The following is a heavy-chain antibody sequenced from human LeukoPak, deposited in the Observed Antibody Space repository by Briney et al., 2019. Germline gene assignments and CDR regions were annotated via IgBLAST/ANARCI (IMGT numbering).Heavy chain of an antibody. CDR3: ARGGGSGFQLDN. J-gene: IGHJ4*02. Sequence: PSETLSLTCTVSGGSISSYYWSWIRQPAGKGLEWIGRSYTSGSPNYNPSLKGRVTMSVDTSKNQFSLKLSSVTAADTAVYYCARGGGSGFQLDNWGQGTLVTVSS. CDR2: SYTSGSP. CDR1: GGSISSYY. V-gene: IGHV4-4*07. D-gene: IGHD3-16*01.